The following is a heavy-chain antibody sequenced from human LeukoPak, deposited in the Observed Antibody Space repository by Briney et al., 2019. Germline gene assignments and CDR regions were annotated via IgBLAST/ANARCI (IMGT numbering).Heavy chain of an antibody. CDR2: IYHSGST. J-gene: IGHJ3*02. CDR3: ARVGGMTTINNAAFDI. CDR1: GGSINSDY. D-gene: IGHD5-24*01. V-gene: IGHV4-59*01. Sequence: SETLSLTCSVTGGSINSDYWDWIRQPPGKGLEWIGYIYHSGSTNYNPSLKSRVTISIDKSKKQFSLKLISVTAADTAIYYCARVGGMTTINNAAFDIWGQGTMVTVSS.